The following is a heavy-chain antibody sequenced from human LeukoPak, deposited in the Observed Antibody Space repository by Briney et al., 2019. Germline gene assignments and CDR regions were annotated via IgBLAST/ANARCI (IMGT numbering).Heavy chain of an antibody. V-gene: IGHV3-23*01. Sequence: SGGSLRLSCAASGFTFSSYAMSSVRQAPGKGLEWVSAVSGSGGSTYYADSVKGRVTISREKSKNTLYLQLNSLRAEDTAVYYCAKDPYYYDSSGYYPFDYWGQGTLVTVSS. CDR3: AKDPYYYDSSGYYPFDY. J-gene: IGHJ4*02. CDR1: GFTFSSYA. CDR2: VSGSGGST. D-gene: IGHD3-22*01.